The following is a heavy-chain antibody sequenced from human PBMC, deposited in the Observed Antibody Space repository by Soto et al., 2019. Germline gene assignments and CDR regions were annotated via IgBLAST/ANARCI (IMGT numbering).Heavy chain of an antibody. J-gene: IGHJ4*02. Sequence: SETLSLTCTVSGGSISSSSYYWGWIRQPPGKGLEWIGSIYYSGSTYYNPSLKSRVTISVDTSKNQFSLKLSSVTAADTAVYYCARLPPTLDDWGQGTLVIVSS. CDR3: ARLPPTLDD. CDR1: GGSISSSSYY. CDR2: IYYSGST. V-gene: IGHV4-39*01.